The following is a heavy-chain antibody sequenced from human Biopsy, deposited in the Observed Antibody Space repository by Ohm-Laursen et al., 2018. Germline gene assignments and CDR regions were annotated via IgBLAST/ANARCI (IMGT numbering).Heavy chain of an antibody. CDR1: GESMGTYY. J-gene: IGHJ5*01. V-gene: IGHV4-59*01. CDR3: ARVRGGFLEWFDY. CDR2: IYYSGTT. Sequence: TLSLTCTVSGESMGTYYWTWIRQPPGKGLEWIASIYYSGTTNKNPSLKSRVTISVGTSKRQFYLELSSVTAADTAIYYCARVRGGFLEWFDYWGQGTLITVSS. D-gene: IGHD3-3*01.